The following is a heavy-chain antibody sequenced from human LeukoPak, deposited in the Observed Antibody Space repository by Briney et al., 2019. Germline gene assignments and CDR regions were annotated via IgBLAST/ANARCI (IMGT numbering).Heavy chain of an antibody. CDR3: ARVYYYDSTAEYFQH. CDR2: ISSSGSTI. V-gene: IGHV3-48*03. D-gene: IGHD3-22*01. Sequence: PGGSLRLSCAASGFTFSNYEMNWVRQAPGKGLEWVSYISSSGSTIYYADSVKGRFTISRDNAKNSLYLQMNSLRAEDTAVYYCARVYYYDSTAEYFQHWGQGTLVTVSS. CDR1: GFTFSNYE. J-gene: IGHJ1*01.